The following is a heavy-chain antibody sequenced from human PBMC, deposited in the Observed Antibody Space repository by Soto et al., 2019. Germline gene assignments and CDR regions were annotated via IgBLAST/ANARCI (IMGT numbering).Heavy chain of an antibody. J-gene: IGHJ3*02. D-gene: IGHD6-13*01. CDR3: ARDWEAAPDAFDI. Sequence: SVKVSCKASCYTFTSYGISWVRQAPGQGLEWMGGIIPIFGTANYAQQLQGRVTITADESTSTAYMELSSLRYEDTAVYYCARDWEAAPDAFDIWGQGTMVTVSS. V-gene: IGHV1-69*13. CDR1: CYTFTSYG. CDR2: IIPIFGTA.